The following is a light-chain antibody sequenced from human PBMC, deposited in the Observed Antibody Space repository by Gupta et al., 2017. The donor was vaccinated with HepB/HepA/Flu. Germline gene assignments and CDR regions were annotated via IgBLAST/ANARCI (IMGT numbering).Light chain of an antibody. J-gene: IGKJ5*01. V-gene: IGKV2-28*01. Sequence: DIVMHQSQLSLPVTPGEPASISCRSSQSLLHSNGYNYLDWYLQKPGQSPQLLIYLGSNRASGVPDRFSGSGSGTDFTLKISIVEAEDVGVYYCIQDLQTPGTFGQWTRVEIK. CDR1: QSLLHSNGYNY. CDR3: IQDLQTPGT. CDR2: LGS.